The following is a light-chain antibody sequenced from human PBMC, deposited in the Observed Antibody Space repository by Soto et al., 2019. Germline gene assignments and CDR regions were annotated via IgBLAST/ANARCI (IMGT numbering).Light chain of an antibody. CDR3: CSYVGSSTLV. CDR2: EVS. V-gene: IGLV2-23*02. CDR1: SSDVGKYNL. J-gene: IGLJ3*02. Sequence: QSALIQPASVSGSPGQSITISCTGTSSDVGKYNLVSWYQQHPGKAPKLMISEVSKRPSAVSDRFSGSKSGNTASLTISGLQAEDEADYYCCSYVGSSTLVFGGGTQLTVL.